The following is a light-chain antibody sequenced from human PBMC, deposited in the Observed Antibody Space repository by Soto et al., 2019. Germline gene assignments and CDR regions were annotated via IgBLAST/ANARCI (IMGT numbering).Light chain of an antibody. CDR2: ASS. J-gene: IGKJ3*01. CDR3: HQAHTFPYT. Sequence: IPMTQSPSSMSASVGDRVTITCRASQNVDRWLAWYQQRPGQAPRLLVWASSTLQDGVPSRFSGSGSGTDFTLSIYSLQPEDFATYYCHQAHTFPYTFGPGTKVD. CDR1: QNVDRW. V-gene: IGKV1D-12*01.